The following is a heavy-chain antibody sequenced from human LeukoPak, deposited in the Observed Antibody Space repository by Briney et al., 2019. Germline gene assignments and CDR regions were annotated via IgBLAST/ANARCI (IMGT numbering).Heavy chain of an antibody. J-gene: IGHJ4*02. CDR2: ISGNGGDI. V-gene: IGHV3-48*03. Sequence: GGSLRLSCATSGFTFTTYEMNWVRQAPGKGLEWVSHISGNGGDIYYADSVKGRFTISRDNAKNSLYLQMSSLRVEDTAVYYCARRYCSSTSCTLDYWGQGTLVTVS. D-gene: IGHD2-2*01. CDR3: ARRYCSSTSCTLDY. CDR1: GFTFTTYE.